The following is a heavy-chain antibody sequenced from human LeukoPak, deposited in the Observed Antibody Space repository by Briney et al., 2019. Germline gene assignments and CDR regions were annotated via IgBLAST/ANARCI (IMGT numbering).Heavy chain of an antibody. Sequence: GGSLRLSCAASGFTLSSYSMNWVRQAPGKGLEWVSYISSSSSTIYYADSVKGRFTISRDNSKNTLYLQMNSLRAEDTAVYYCAKGGHYYDSSGYFNWGQGTLVTVSS. CDR3: AKGGHYYDSSGYFN. J-gene: IGHJ4*02. CDR1: GFTLSSYS. V-gene: IGHV3-48*01. CDR2: ISSSSSTI. D-gene: IGHD3-22*01.